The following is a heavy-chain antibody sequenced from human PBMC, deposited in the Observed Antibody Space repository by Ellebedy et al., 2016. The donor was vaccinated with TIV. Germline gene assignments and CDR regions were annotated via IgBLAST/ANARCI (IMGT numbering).Heavy chain of an antibody. V-gene: IGHV1-3*01. J-gene: IGHJ6*02. CDR1: GYTFTSYA. D-gene: IGHD5-18*01. CDR3: ARDWDTAMGTHHSGDV. CDR2: INAGNGNT. Sequence: ASVKVSXXASGYTFTSYAMHWVRQAPGQRLEWMGWINAGNGNTKYSQKFQGRVTITRDISASTAYMELSSLRSEDTAVYYCARDWDTAMGTHHSGDVWGQGTTVTVSS.